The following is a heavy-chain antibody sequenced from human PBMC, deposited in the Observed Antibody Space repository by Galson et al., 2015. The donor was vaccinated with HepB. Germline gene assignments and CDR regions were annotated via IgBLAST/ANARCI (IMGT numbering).Heavy chain of an antibody. CDR1: GGIFSNYD. V-gene: IGHV1-69*13. CDR3: ARRFCYDSGSYCYENFHD. J-gene: IGHJ1*01. CDR2: IIPIFGPT. Sequence: SVKVSCKASGGIFSNYDFNWVRQAPGQGLEWMGGIIPIFGPTNYAEKFLGRVTLTADESTSTAYMELSSLTFEDTAIYFCARRFCYDSGSYCYENFHDWGQGTLVTVSS. D-gene: IGHD3-10*01.